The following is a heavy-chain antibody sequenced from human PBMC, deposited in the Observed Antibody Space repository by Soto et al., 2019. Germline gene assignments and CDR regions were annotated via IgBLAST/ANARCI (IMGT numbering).Heavy chain of an antibody. D-gene: IGHD6-13*01. CDR2: ISAYNGNT. CDR1: GYTFTSYG. Sequence: ASVKVSCKASGYTFTSYGISWVRQAPGQGLEWMGWISAYNGNTNYAQKLQGRVTMTTDTSTSTAYMELRSLRSDDTAVYYCARDYESSSWGWFDPWGQGTLVTVSS. J-gene: IGHJ5*02. CDR3: ARDYESSSWGWFDP. V-gene: IGHV1-18*01.